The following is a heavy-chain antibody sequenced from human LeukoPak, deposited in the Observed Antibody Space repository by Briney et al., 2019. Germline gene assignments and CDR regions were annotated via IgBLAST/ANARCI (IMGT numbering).Heavy chain of an antibody. CDR3: AHRGKAVAGLDY. V-gene: IGHV2-5*02. Sequence: SGPTLVNPTQTPTLTCTFSGFSLSTSGVGVGWIRQPPGKALEWLALIYWDDDKRYSPSLKSRLTITKDTSKNQVVLTMTNMDPVDTATYYCAHRGKAVAGLDYWGQGTLVTVSS. CDR1: GFSLSTSGVG. D-gene: IGHD6-19*01. J-gene: IGHJ4*02. CDR2: IYWDDDK.